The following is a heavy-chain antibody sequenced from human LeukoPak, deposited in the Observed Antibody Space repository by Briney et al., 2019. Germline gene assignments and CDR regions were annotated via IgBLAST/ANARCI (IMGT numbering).Heavy chain of an antibody. CDR3: AKASYDSSGYYSIFDN. Sequence: TGGSLRLSCPASAFTVSHTYMGWVRQAPGKGLEWVSLFYSDDKTYYADSVKGRFTISRDNSKNTLYLQMNSLRAEDTAVYYCAKASYDSSGYYSIFDNWGQGTLVTVSS. CDR2: FYSDDKT. J-gene: IGHJ4*02. CDR1: AFTVSHTY. D-gene: IGHD3-22*01. V-gene: IGHV3-66*02.